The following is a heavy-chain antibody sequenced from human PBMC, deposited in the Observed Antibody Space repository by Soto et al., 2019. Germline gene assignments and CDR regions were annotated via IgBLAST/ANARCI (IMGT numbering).Heavy chain of an antibody. CDR1: GGSISSGDYY. J-gene: IGHJ5*02. CDR2: IYYSGST. D-gene: IGHD3-10*01. Sequence: QVQLQESGPGLVKPSQTLSLTCTVSGGSISSGDYYWSWIRQPPGKGLEWIGYIYYSGSTFYNPSLKNRVTISLDTSKIQFSLKLSSVTAADTAVYYCVRAGGDYWFDPWGQGTLVTVSS. CDR3: VRAGGDYWFDP. V-gene: IGHV4-30-4*01.